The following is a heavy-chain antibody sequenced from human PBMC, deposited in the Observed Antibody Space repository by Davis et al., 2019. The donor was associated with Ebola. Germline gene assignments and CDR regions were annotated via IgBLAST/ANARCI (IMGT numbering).Heavy chain of an antibody. CDR1: GFTFSSYW. V-gene: IGHV3-74*01. J-gene: IGHJ6*02. CDR3: ARDQDGAGSYSYYGMDV. D-gene: IGHD3-10*01. Sequence: GESLKISCAASGFTFSSYWMHWVRQAPGKGLVWVSRINSDGSSTSYADSVKGRFTIARDNSKNTLYLQMNSLRAEDTVVYYCARDQDGAGSYSYYGMDVWGQGTTVTVSS. CDR2: INSDGSST.